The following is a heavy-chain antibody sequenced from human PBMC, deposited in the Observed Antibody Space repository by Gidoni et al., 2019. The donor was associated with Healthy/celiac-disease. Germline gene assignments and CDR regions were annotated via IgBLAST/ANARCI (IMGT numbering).Heavy chain of an antibody. Sequence: EVQLVESGGGLVQPGRSLRLSCAASGFTFAAYAMHWVRQAPGKRLEWVSGISWNSGSIGYADSVKGRFTISRDNAKNSLYLQMNSLRAEDTALYYCAKGKDPIVVVIAFDYWGQGTLVTVSS. D-gene: IGHD2-21*01. J-gene: IGHJ4*02. V-gene: IGHV3-9*01. CDR3: AKGKDPIVVVIAFDY. CDR1: GFTFAAYA. CDR2: ISWNSGSI.